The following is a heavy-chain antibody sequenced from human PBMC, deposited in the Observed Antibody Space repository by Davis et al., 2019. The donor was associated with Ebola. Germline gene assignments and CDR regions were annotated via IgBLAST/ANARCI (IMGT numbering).Heavy chain of an antibody. CDR2: IRSKANSYAT. J-gene: IGHJ4*02. CDR1: GFTFSGSA. CDR3: ARDENYYDSSGYYYVSVDY. D-gene: IGHD3-22*01. Sequence: GGSLRLSCAASGFTFSGSAMHWVRQASGKGLEWVGRIRSKANSYATAYAASVKGRFTISRDDSKNTAYLQMNSLRAEDTAVYYCARDENYYDSSGYYYVSVDYWGQGTLVTVSS. V-gene: IGHV3-73*01.